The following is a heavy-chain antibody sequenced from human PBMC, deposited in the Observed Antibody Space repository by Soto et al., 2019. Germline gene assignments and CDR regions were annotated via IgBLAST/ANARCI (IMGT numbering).Heavy chain of an antibody. V-gene: IGHV3-30*18. J-gene: IGHJ4*02. Sequence: GGSLRLSCAASGFTFSSYGMHWVRQAPGKGLEWVAVISYDGSNKYYADSVKGRFTISRDNSKNTLYLQMNSLRAEDTAVYYCAKDPWNGASSGSLYFDYWGQGTLVTVSS. D-gene: IGHD1-26*01. CDR3: AKDPWNGASSGSLYFDY. CDR2: ISYDGSNK. CDR1: GFTFSSYG.